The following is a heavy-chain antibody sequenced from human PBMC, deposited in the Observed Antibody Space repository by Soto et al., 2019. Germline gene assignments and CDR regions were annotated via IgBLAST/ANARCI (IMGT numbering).Heavy chain of an antibody. CDR3: ARGGVYASWSSSDC. V-gene: IGHV3-30*03. CDR1: GFTLSGND. D-gene: IGHD2-8*01. CDR2: MSYDGSRQ. J-gene: IGHJ4*02. Sequence: QVQLVESGGGVVQPGRSLRLSCAASGFTLSGNDMHWVRQAPGKGPEWVAVMSYDGSRQYYADSVKGRFTISRDTSKSTLYLQMNSLTTEDTAVYYCARGGVYASWSSSDCWGQGTLVTVSS.